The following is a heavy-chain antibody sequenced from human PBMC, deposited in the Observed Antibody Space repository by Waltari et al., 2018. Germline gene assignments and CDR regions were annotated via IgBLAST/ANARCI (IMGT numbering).Heavy chain of an antibody. J-gene: IGHJ4*02. D-gene: IGHD7-27*01. CDR1: GFTFNTYV. V-gene: IGHV3-30*02. Sequence: QVQLAESGGGVVQPGGSLRLSCAASGFTFNTYVMHWVRQAPGKGLEWVAFIRYDGSNKNYADSVKGRFTISRDNSKNTLYLQMNSLRAEDTAVYYCARNWGNDFWGQGTLVTVSS. CDR3: ARNWGNDF. CDR2: IRYDGSNK.